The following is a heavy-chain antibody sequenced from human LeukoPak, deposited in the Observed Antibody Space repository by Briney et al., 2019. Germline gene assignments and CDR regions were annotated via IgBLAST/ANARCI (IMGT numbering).Heavy chain of an antibody. J-gene: IGHJ4*02. CDR1: GGSISSYY. Sequence: KSSETLSLTCTVSGGSISSYYWSWIRQPAGKGLEWIGRIYTSGSTNYNPSLKSRVTMSVDTSKNQFSLELRSVTAADTAVYYCAREDRYCSGGSCYSWGRGTLVTVSS. CDR3: AREDRYCSGGSCYS. CDR2: IYTSGST. D-gene: IGHD2-15*01. V-gene: IGHV4-4*07.